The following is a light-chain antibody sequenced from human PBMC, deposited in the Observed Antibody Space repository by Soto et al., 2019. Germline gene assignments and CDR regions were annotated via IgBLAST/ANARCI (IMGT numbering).Light chain of an antibody. Sequence: DIQMTQSPSTLSASVGDRVAITCQASQSMSGWLAWYQQKPGKAPKLLIYKASNLESGVPSRFSGSGSGTEFTLTISSLQPDDFATYYCQQYSTYSWTFGQGTQVEIK. CDR1: QSMSGW. CDR3: QQYSTYSWT. V-gene: IGKV1-5*03. J-gene: IGKJ1*01. CDR2: KAS.